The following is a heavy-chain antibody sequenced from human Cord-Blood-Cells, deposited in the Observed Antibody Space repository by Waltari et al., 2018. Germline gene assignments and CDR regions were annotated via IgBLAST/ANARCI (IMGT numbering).Heavy chain of an antibody. J-gene: IGHJ3*02. Sequence: EVQLVESGGGLVQPGGSLRLSCAASGFTFSSYAMSWVRQAPGKGLEWVSAISGRGGSTDYADSVKGRFTISRDKSKNTLYLRMNSLRAEDTAVYYCAKLRRAAMDAFDIWGQGTMVTVSS. V-gene: IGHV3-23*04. CDR1: GFTFSSYA. CDR3: AKLRRAAMDAFDI. CDR2: ISGRGGST.